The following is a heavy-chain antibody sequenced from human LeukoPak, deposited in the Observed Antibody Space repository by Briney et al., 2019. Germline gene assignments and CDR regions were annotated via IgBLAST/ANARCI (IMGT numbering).Heavy chain of an antibody. CDR2: ISYDGSNK. D-gene: IGHD1-26*01. CDR1: GFTFSSYA. V-gene: IGHV3-30*04. J-gene: IGHJ4*02. CDR3: AKGLVGATTENGY. Sequence: GGSLRLSCAASGFTFSSYAMHWVRQAPGKGLEWVAVISYDGSNKYYADSVKGRFTISRDNSKNTLYLQMNSLRAEDTAVYYCAKGLVGATTENGYWGQGTLVTVPS.